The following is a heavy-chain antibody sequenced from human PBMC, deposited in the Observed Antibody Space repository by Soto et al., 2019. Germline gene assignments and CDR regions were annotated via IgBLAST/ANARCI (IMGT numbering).Heavy chain of an antibody. CDR1: GGSFSGYY. V-gene: IGHV4-34*01. Sequence: QVQLQQWGAGLLKPSETLSLTCAVYGGSFSGYYWSWIRQPPGKGLEWIGEINQSGSTNYNPSRHSRVTIAVDTSKNQFSPKLGSVTAADTAVHYCARTYSSSWSPFEYWGQGTLVTVSS. CDR2: INQSGST. CDR3: ARTYSSSWSPFEY. D-gene: IGHD6-13*01. J-gene: IGHJ4*02.